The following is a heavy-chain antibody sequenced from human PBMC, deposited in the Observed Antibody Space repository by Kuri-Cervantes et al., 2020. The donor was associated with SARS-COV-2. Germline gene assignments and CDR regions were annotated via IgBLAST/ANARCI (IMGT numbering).Heavy chain of an antibody. CDR2: IYYSGST. D-gene: IGHD6-6*01. V-gene: IGHV4-59*01. Sequence: GSLRLSCTVSGGSISSYYWSWIRQPPGKGLEWIGYIYYSGSTSYNPSLKSRVTISVDTSKNQFSLKLSSVTAADTAVYYCARIAARQILVDWGQGTLVTVSS. CDR3: ARIAARQILVD. J-gene: IGHJ4*02. CDR1: GGSISSYY.